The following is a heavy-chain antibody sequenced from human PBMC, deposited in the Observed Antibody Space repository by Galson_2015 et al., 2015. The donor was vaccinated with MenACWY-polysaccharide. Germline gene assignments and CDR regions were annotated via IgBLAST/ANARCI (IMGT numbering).Heavy chain of an antibody. CDR3: ARVRYSTGKYQFDY. CDR2: IGGSGSNT. D-gene: IGHD2-2*01. CDR1: GFTFSNYA. Sequence: SLRLSCAASGFTFSNYAMSWVRQAPGKGLEWVSTIGGSGSNTYYADSVKGRFTISRDNSKNTLSLQMNSLRAEDTVVYYCARVRYSTGKYQFDYWGQGTLVAVSS. V-gene: IGHV3-23*01. J-gene: IGHJ4*02.